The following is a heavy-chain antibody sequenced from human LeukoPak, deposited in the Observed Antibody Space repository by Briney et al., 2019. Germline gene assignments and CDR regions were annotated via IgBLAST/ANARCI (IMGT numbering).Heavy chain of an antibody. J-gene: IGHJ4*02. CDR1: GFTFSAHA. CDR2: ISYDGSEK. CDR3: ATPGGSGWHPLDY. D-gene: IGHD6-19*01. V-gene: IGHV3-30*03. Sequence: GGSLRLSCAASGFTFSAHAMPWVRQAPGEGLEWVALISYDGSEKHYEDSVKGRFTISRDNSKNTLYLQMNSLRPEDTAVYYCATPGGSGWHPLDYWGQGTLVTVSS.